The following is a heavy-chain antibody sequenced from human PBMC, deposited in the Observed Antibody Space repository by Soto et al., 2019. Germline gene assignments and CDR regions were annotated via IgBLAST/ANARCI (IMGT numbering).Heavy chain of an antibody. Sequence: PGGSLRLSCAASGFTFSSYGMHWVRQAPGKGLEWVAVIWYDGSNKYYADSVKGRFTISRDNSKNTLYLQMNSLRAEDTAVYYCARDRGSSWYGDFDYWGQGTLVTVSS. CDR1: GFTFSSYG. CDR3: ARDRGSSWYGDFDY. D-gene: IGHD6-13*01. V-gene: IGHV3-33*01. CDR2: IWYDGSNK. J-gene: IGHJ4*02.